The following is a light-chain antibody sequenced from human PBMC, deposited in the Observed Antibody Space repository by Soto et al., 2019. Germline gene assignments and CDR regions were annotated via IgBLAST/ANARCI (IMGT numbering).Light chain of an antibody. Sequence: QPASVSGSPGQSITISCTGTSSDVGGYNFVSWSQQHPGKAPKLMIYEVSNRPSGVSYRFSGSKSGNTASLTISGLQAEDEADYYCSSYTSSTTLPYVFGTGTKVTVL. J-gene: IGLJ1*01. V-gene: IGLV2-14*01. CDR2: EVS. CDR1: SSDVGGYNF. CDR3: SSYTSSTTLPYV.